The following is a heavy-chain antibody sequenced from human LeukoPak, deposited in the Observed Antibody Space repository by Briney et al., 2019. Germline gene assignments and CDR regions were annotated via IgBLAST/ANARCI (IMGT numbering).Heavy chain of an antibody. J-gene: IGHJ4*02. CDR3: ARMRNLRWLQAPS. V-gene: IGHV4-34*01. CDR2: INHSGST. Sequence: GSLRLSCAASGFTFSSYAMSWIRQPPGKGLEWIGEINHSGSTNYNPSLKSRVTISVDTSKNQFSLKLSSVTAADTAVYYCARMRNLRWLQAPSWGQGTLVTVSS. D-gene: IGHD5-24*01. CDR1: GFTFSSYA.